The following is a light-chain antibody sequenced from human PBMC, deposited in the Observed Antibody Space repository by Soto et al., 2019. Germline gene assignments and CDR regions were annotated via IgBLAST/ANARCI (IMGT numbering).Light chain of an antibody. CDR2: NAS. CDR3: QQYNSYPIT. Sequence: DIQLTQSPSSLSASVGDRVTITCRASQSVSNWLAWYQQKPGKAPKLLIYNASSLGSGVPSRFSGSGSGTEFTLTSSSLQPDDVATYYCQQYNSYPITFGQGTRVDIK. V-gene: IGKV1-5*03. J-gene: IGKJ5*01. CDR1: QSVSNW.